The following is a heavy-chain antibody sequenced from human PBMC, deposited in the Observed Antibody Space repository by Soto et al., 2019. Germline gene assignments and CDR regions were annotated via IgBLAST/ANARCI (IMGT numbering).Heavy chain of an antibody. CDR1: GFTCSSYW. Sequence: EVKLVESGGGLVLPGGSLRLSCAASGFTCSSYWMSWVRQDPGKGLEWKAKMKQDGSEKYDVDSVKGRFTFSRDNAKNSLYLQMNSLRADDTAVYYCARDLVRAAAGTDYWGQGTLVTVSS. V-gene: IGHV3-7*01. J-gene: IGHJ4*02. CDR2: MKQDGSEK. D-gene: IGHD6-13*01. CDR3: ARDLVRAAAGTDY.